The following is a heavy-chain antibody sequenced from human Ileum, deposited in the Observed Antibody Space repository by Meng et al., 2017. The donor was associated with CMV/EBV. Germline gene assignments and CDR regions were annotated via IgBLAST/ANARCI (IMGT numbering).Heavy chain of an antibody. CDR3: ARGHSSGYY. CDR1: GGSFSGYY. D-gene: IGHD6-19*01. V-gene: IGHV4-34*02. Sequence: QVQLQQWGAGLLKPSETLSLTCAVYGGSFSGYYWSWIRQPPGKGLEWIXEINHSGSTSYNPSLKSRVTISVDTSKNQFSLKLSSVTAADTAVYYCARGHSSGYYWGQGTLVTVSS. J-gene: IGHJ4*02. CDR2: INHSGST.